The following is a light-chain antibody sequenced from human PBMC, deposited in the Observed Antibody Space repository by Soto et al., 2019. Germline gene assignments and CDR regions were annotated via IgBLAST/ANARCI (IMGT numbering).Light chain of an antibody. V-gene: IGKV3-15*01. J-gene: IGKJ1*01. Sequence: EIMMTQSPANVSVFPGERATLSSRASQRIDSDLAWYQQKPGHVPRLLIYGASTRATGVPARFSGSGSGTEFTLTIIRLQSDDFAVYYCQQYSRWRTFGPGTKVEI. CDR1: QRIDSD. CDR3: QQYSRWRT. CDR2: GAS.